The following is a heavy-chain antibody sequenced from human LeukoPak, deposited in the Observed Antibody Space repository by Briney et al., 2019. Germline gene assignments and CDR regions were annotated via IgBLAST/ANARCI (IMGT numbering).Heavy chain of an antibody. CDR2: SSSSSSDT. Sequence: GGSLRLSCEASGFTFSSYTMDWVRQAPGKGLEWVSSSSSSSSDTYYADSGKGRFTISRDNAKNSLYLQMNSLRAEDTAIYYCARARGSHNAFDIWGQGTMVTVSS. CDR1: GFTFSSYT. J-gene: IGHJ3*02. D-gene: IGHD3-16*01. CDR3: ARARGSHNAFDI. V-gene: IGHV3-21*01.